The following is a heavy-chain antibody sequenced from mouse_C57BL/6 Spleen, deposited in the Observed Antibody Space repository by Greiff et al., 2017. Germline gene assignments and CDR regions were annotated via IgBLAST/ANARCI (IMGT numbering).Heavy chain of an antibody. Sequence: QVQLQQPGAELVKPGASVTMSCKASGYTFTSYWITWVKQRPGQGLEWIGDIYPGSGSTNYNEKFKSKATLTVDTSSSTADMQLSSLTSEDAAVYYCARRRGYAMDYWGQGTSVTVSS. CDR1: GYTFTSYW. V-gene: IGHV1-55*01. CDR2: IYPGSGST. CDR3: ARRRGYAMDY. J-gene: IGHJ4*01.